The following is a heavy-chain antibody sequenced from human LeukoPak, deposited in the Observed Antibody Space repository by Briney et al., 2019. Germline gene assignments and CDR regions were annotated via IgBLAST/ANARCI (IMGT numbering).Heavy chain of an antibody. Sequence: PPETLSLTCAVYGGSFSGYYWSWIRQPPGKGLEWIGEIDHSGSTNYNPSLKSRVTISVDTSKNQFSLKLSSVTAADTAVHYCARGGVVVAAIDYWGQGTLVTVSS. V-gene: IGHV4-34*01. J-gene: IGHJ4*02. CDR3: ARGGVVVAAIDY. CDR2: IDHSGST. D-gene: IGHD2-15*01. CDR1: GGSFSGYY.